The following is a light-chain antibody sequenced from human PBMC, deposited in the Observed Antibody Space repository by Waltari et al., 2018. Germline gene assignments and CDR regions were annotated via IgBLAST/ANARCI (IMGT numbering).Light chain of an antibody. CDR3: QSFDSSLSDV. CDR2: TNY. CDR1: RSNIGAGYD. Sequence: QPVLTQPPSVSGAPGQSVTISCTWTRSNIGAGYDVHWYRQLPGTAPKLLIYTNYNRPSGVPDRFSGSKSDTSAYLVIAGLQAEDEADYYCQSFDSSLSDVFGTGTKVTVL. J-gene: IGLJ1*01. V-gene: IGLV1-40*01.